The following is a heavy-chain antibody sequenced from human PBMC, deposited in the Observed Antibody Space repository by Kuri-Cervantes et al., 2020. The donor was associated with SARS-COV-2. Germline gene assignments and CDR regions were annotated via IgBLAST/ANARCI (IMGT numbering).Heavy chain of an antibody. J-gene: IGHJ5*02. CDR2: ISGSGGST. CDR3: ASPHQNTIFGGNWFDP. D-gene: IGHD3-3*01. CDR1: GFTFSSYA. V-gene: IGHV3-23*01. Sequence: LSLTCAASGFTFSSYAMSWVRQAPGKGLEWVSAISGSGGSTYYADSVRGRFTISRDNAKNSLYLQMNSLRAEDTAVYYCASPHQNTIFGGNWFDPWGQGTLVTVSS.